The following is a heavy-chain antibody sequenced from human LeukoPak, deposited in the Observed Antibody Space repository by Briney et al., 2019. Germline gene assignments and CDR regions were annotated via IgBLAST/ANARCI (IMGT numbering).Heavy chain of an antibody. Sequence: SVKVSCKASGGTFSSYTISWVRQAPGQGLEWMGRIIPILGIANYAQKFQGRVTITADKSTSTAYMELSSLRSEDTAVYYCARDSPYNNYGPAFDYWGQGTLVTVSS. J-gene: IGHJ4*02. CDR2: IIPILGIA. V-gene: IGHV1-69*04. D-gene: IGHD4-11*01. CDR3: ARDSPYNNYGPAFDY. CDR1: GGTFSSYT.